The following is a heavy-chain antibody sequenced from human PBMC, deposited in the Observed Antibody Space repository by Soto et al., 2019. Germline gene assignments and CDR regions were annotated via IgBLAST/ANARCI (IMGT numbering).Heavy chain of an antibody. J-gene: IGHJ4*02. CDR2: LNSDGSST. D-gene: IGHD1-26*01. Sequence: EVQLVESGGGLVQPGGSLRLSCAASGFTFSSYWMHWVRQAPGKGLVWVSRLNSDGSSTDYADSVKGRFTISRDNARNTLYLQMNSLGAEDTAVYYCARGGGTTSKGFDYWGQGTLVTVSS. CDR3: ARGGGTTSKGFDY. CDR1: GFTFSSYW. V-gene: IGHV3-74*01.